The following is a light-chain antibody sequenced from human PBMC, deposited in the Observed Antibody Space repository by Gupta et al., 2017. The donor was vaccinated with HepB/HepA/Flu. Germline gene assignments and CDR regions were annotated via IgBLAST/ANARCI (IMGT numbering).Light chain of an antibody. J-gene: IGLJ2*01. CDR3: SSYAGSNNLVV. CDR2: EVS. Sequence: QSALTQPPSASGSPGQSVTISCTGTSSDVGGYSYVSWYQQHPGKAPKVMIYEVSKRPSGVPDRFSGSKDGNTASLTVSGLQAEDEADYYCSSYAGSNNLVVFGGGTKLTVL. CDR1: SSDVGGYSY. V-gene: IGLV2-8*01.